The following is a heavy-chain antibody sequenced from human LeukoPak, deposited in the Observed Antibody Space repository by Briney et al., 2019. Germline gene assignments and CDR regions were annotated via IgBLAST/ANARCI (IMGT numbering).Heavy chain of an antibody. CDR3: ARRGVRNWFDP. CDR1: GGSISSYY. J-gene: IGHJ5*02. CDR2: IYYSGST. D-gene: IGHD3-10*01. V-gene: IGHV4-59*08. Sequence: SETLSLTCTVSGGSISSYYWSWIRQPPGKGLEWIGYIYYSGSTNYNPSLKSRVTISVDTSKNQFSLKLSSVTAADTAVYYCARRGVRNWFDPWSQGTLVTVSS.